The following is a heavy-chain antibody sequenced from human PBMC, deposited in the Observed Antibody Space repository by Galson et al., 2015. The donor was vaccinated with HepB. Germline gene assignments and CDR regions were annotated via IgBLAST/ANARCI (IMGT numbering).Heavy chain of an antibody. CDR3: AHTSYSSSLPGWYFDL. V-gene: IGHV2-5*02. Sequence: PALVKPTPTLTLTCTFSGFSLSTSGVGVGWIRQPPGKALEWLALIYWDDNKRYSPSLKSRLTITKDTSKNQVVLTMTNMDPVDTATYYCAHTSYSSSLPGWYFDLWGRAILVTVSS. J-gene: IGHJ2*01. CDR2: IYWDDNK. D-gene: IGHD2-21*01. CDR1: GFSLSTSGVG.